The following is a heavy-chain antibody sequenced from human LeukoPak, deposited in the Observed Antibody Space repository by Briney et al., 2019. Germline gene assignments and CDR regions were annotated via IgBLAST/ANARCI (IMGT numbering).Heavy chain of an antibody. V-gene: IGHV1-18*01. Sequence: GASVKVSCKASGYTFTSYGISWVRQAPGLGLEWMGWISAYNGNTNYAQKLQGRVTMTTDTSTSTAYMELRSLRSDDTAVYYCARDKTVVPAAIGYAFDIWGQGTMVTVSS. D-gene: IGHD2-2*02. J-gene: IGHJ3*02. CDR2: ISAYNGNT. CDR3: ARDKTVVPAAIGYAFDI. CDR1: GYTFTSYG.